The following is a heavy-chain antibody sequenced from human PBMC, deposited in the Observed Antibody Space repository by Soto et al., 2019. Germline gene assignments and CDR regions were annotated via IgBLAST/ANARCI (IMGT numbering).Heavy chain of an antibody. J-gene: IGHJ4*02. V-gene: IGHV4-31*03. D-gene: IGHD3-22*01. CDR1: GGSISSGGYY. Sequence: QVQLQESGPGLVKPSQTLSLTCTVSGGSISSGGYYWSWIRQHPGKGLEWIGYIYYSGSTYYNPSLKSRVTISVDRSKNQFSLKLSSVTAADTAVYYCASSVDYDSSGSYFDYWGQGTLVTVSS. CDR2: IYYSGST. CDR3: ASSVDYDSSGSYFDY.